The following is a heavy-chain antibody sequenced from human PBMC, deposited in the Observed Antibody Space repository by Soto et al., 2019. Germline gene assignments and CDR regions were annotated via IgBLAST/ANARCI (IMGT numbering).Heavy chain of an antibody. D-gene: IGHD1-26*01. J-gene: IGHJ6*02. Sequence: EVQLVESGGGLVQPGGSLRLSCAASGFTFSSYSMNWVRQAPGKGLEWVSYISSSSSTIYYADSVKGRFTISRDNAKNSLYLQMNSLRDEDTAVYYCARDLVGAEYYHYGMDVWGQGTTVTVSS. V-gene: IGHV3-48*02. CDR1: GFTFSSYS. CDR2: ISSSSSTI. CDR3: ARDLVGAEYYHYGMDV.